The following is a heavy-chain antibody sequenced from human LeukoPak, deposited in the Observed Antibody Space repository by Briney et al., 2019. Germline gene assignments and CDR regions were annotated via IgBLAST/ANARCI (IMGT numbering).Heavy chain of an antibody. CDR1: GGTFSSYA. V-gene: IGHV1-69*13. J-gene: IGHJ3*02. CDR3: AKSPHQWLLDAFDI. D-gene: IGHD6-19*01. Sequence: ASVKVSCKASGGTFSSYAISWVRQAPGQGLEWMGGIIPIFGTANYAQKFQGRVTITADESTSTAYMELSSLRSEDTAVYYCAKSPHQWLLDAFDIWGQGTMVTVSS. CDR2: IIPIFGTA.